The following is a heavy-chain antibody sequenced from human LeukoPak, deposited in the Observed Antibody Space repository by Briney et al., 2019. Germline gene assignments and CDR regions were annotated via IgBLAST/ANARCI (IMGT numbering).Heavy chain of an antibody. D-gene: IGHD6-13*01. V-gene: IGHV1-18*01. Sequence: ASVKVSCKASGYTFTSYGIIWVRQAPGQGLEWMGWISTYNGNTNYAQKIQGRVTMTTDTSTSTAYMELRSLRSDDTAVYYCARDLPYSSSWESIDYWGQGTLVTVSS. CDR3: ARDLPYSSSWESIDY. J-gene: IGHJ4*02. CDR2: ISTYNGNT. CDR1: GYTFTSYG.